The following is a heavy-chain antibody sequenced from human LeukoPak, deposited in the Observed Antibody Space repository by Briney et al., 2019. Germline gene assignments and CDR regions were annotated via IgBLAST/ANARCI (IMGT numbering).Heavy chain of an antibody. V-gene: IGHV4-59*01. CDR3: ARDLYDSGSDY. Sequence: SETLSLTCTVSGGSISSYYWSWIRQPPGKGLEWIGYTYYSGSTNYNPSLKSRVTISVDTSKNQFSLKLSSVTAADTAVYYCARDLYDSGSDYWGQGTLVTVSS. D-gene: IGHD3-22*01. CDR1: GGSISSYY. CDR2: TYYSGST. J-gene: IGHJ4*02.